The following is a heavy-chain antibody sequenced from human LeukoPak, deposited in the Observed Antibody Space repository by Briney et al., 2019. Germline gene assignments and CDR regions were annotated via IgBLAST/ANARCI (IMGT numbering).Heavy chain of an antibody. D-gene: IGHD6-13*01. CDR1: GGSISSGFYS. J-gene: IGHJ6*02. Sequence: SETLSLTCTVSGGSISSGFYSWSWIRQHPGKGLEWIGYISYSGTTSYNPSVKSRVTISVDTSKNQFSLKLSSVTAADTAVYYCARVGQQLVHYYYYYGMDVWGQGTTVTVSS. CDR3: ARVGQQLVHYYYYYGMDV. CDR2: ISYSGTT. V-gene: IGHV4-31*03.